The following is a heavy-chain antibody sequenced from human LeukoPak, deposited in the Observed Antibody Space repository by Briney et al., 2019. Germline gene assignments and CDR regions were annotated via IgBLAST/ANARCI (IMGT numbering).Heavy chain of an antibody. CDR1: GFTFSSYA. CDR3: QTYYYDSSGYYYLVRFDY. CDR2: ISGSGGST. V-gene: IGHV3-23*01. J-gene: IGHJ4*02. Sequence: GGSLRLSCAASGFTFSSYAMSWVRQAPGKGLEWVSAISGSGGSTYYADSVKGRFTISRDNSKNTLYLQMNSLRAEDTAVYYCQTYYYDSSGYYYLVRFDYWGQGTLVTVSS. D-gene: IGHD3-22*01.